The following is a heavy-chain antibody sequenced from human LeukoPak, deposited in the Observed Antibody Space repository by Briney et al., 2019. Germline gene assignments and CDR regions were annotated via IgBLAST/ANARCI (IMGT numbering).Heavy chain of an antibody. Sequence: PGGSLRLSCAASGFTFSSYGMHWVRQAPGKGLEWVAFIRYDGSNKYYADSVKGRFTISRDNSKNTLYLQMNSLRAEDTAVYYCARGALRYFDWLLSRGIYFDYWGQGTLVTVSS. CDR2: IRYDGSNK. D-gene: IGHD3-9*01. CDR1: GFTFSSYG. J-gene: IGHJ4*02. CDR3: ARGALRYFDWLLSRGIYFDY. V-gene: IGHV3-30*02.